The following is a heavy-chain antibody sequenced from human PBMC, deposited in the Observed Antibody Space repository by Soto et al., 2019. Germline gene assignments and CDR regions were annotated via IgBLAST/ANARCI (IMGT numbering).Heavy chain of an antibody. D-gene: IGHD7-27*01. V-gene: IGHV4-39*07. CDR3: ARRWGTYFDF. CDR1: GDSISSNGHY. CDR2: IYYDGNT. Sequence: PSETLSLTCSVSGDSISSNGHYWGWIRQPPGKGLESIANIYYDGNTYYNPSLKSRVTISLDTSKNQFSLKLSSVTAADTAVYYCARRWGTYFDFWGQGTLVTVSS. J-gene: IGHJ4*02.